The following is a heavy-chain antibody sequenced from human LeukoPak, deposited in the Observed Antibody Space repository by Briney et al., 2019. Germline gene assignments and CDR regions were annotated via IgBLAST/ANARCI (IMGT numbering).Heavy chain of an antibody. CDR2: IWYDGSNK. CDR3: ARDAQDLLAAPLGY. CDR1: GFTFSSYG. J-gene: IGHJ4*02. V-gene: IGHV3-33*01. D-gene: IGHD6-13*01. Sequence: PGGSLRLSCAASGFTFSSYGMHWVRQAPGNGLEWVAVIWYDGSNKYYADSVKGRFTISRDNSKNTLYLQMNSLRAEDTAVYYCARDAQDLLAAPLGYWGQGTLVTVSS.